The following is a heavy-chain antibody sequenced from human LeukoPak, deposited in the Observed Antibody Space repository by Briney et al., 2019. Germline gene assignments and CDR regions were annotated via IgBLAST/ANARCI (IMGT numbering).Heavy chain of an antibody. CDR3: ARGGYGADYYYYYYMDV. Sequence: PVGSLRLSCAASGFTVSSNYMSWVRQAPGKGLEWVSVIYSGGSTYYADSVKGRFTISRDNSKNTLYLQMNSLRAEDTAVYYCARGGYGADYYYYYYMDVWGKGTTVTVSS. D-gene: IGHD5-12*01. CDR2: IYSGGST. V-gene: IGHV3-53*01. CDR1: GFTVSSNY. J-gene: IGHJ6*03.